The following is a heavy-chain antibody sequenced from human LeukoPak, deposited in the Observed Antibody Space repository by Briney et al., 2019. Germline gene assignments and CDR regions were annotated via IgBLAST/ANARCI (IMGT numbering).Heavy chain of an antibody. CDR3: ARGGAARPDY. V-gene: IGHV3-11*06. CDR1: GVTLSDHH. Sequence: PGGSLRLSCAASGVTLSDHHMDWVRQAPGKGLEWVSYISSTSTNINYADSVRGRFTISRDNAKSSLYLQMNSLRVEDRAVYYCARGGAARPDYWGPGTLVTVSS. D-gene: IGHD6-6*01. CDR2: ISSTSTNI. J-gene: IGHJ4*02.